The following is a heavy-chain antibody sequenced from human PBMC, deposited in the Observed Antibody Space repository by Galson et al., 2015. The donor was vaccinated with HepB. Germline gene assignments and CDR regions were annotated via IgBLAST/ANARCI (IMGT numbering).Heavy chain of an antibody. D-gene: IGHD3-10*01. J-gene: IGHJ5*02. CDR2: IYYSGST. V-gene: IGHV4-59*01. Sequence: ETLSLTCTVSGGSISSYYWSWIRQPPGRGLEWIGYIYYSGSTNYNPSLKSRVTISVDTSKNQFSLKLSSVTAADTAVYYCARVLGSGRSHDPWGQGTLVTVSS. CDR3: ARVLGSGRSHDP. CDR1: GGSISSYY.